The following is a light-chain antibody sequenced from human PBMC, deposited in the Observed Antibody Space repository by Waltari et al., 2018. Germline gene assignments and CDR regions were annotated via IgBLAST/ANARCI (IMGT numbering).Light chain of an antibody. J-gene: IGLJ1*01. CDR3: SSYTTSSAPVV. V-gene: IGLV2-14*01. CDR1: DSDVGAYDF. CDR2: EVS. Sequence: QSALTQPASVSGSPGQSSTISCSGTDSDVGAYDFASWYQQHPGKAPHLRIYEVSNRPAVFSTRFAAPNAGNTACLTISGLQAEHGADYSCSSYTTSSAPVVFGTGTRVTVL.